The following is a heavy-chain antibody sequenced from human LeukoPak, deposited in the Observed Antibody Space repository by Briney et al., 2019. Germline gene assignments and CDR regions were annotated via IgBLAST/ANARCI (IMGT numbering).Heavy chain of an antibody. CDR3: AKPGEYDILTYFDY. V-gene: IGHV3-20*04. CDR2: INWNGGST. D-gene: IGHD3-9*01. J-gene: IGHJ4*02. CDR1: GFTFDDYG. Sequence: GGSLRLSCAASGFTFDDYGMSWVRQAPGKGLEWVSGINWNGGSTGYADSVKGRFTISRDNSKNTLYLQMNSLRAEDTAVYYCAKPGEYDILTYFDYWGQGTLVTVSS.